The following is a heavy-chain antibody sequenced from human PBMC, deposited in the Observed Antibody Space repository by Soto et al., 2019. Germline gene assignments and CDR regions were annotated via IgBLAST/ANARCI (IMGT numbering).Heavy chain of an antibody. CDR2: ISSNSAYI. CDR1: GFTFDDYA. D-gene: IGHD6-13*01. Sequence: PGGSLRLSCAASGFTFDDYAMHWVRQAPGKGLEWVSTISSNSAYIYYTDALRGRFTISRDNAKNSLHLQMNSLRAEDTAVCYCTRDASRDSSARGWFDPWGPGTLVTVSS. CDR3: TRDASRDSSARGWFDP. V-gene: IGHV3-21*01. J-gene: IGHJ5*02.